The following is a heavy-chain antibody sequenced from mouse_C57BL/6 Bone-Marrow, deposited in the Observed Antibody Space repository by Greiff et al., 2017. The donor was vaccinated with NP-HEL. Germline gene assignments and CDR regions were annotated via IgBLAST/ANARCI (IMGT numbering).Heavy chain of an antibody. V-gene: IGHV5-17*01. Sequence: EVMLVESGGGLVKPGGSLKLSCAASGFTFSDYGMHWVRQAPEKGLEWVAYISSGSSTIYYADTVTGRFTISRDNAKNTLFLQMTSLRSEDTAMYYCERSYYDNYWFAYWGQGTLVTVSA. CDR1: GFTFSDYG. CDR3: ERSYYDNYWFAY. CDR2: ISSGSSTI. J-gene: IGHJ3*01. D-gene: IGHD2-1*01.